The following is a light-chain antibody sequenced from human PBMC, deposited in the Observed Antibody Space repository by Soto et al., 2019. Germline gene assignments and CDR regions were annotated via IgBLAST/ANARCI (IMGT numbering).Light chain of an antibody. CDR3: LQYNTWPYT. CDR1: QSVSGN. V-gene: IGKV3-15*01. CDR2: GAS. J-gene: IGKJ2*01. Sequence: EIAMTQSPATSVSPGERATLSCRASQSVSGNLAWYQQKPAQAPRLLIYGASTRATGVPARFTGSGSGTEFILTISSLQSGDFAVYYCLQYNTWPYTFGQGTKLEIK.